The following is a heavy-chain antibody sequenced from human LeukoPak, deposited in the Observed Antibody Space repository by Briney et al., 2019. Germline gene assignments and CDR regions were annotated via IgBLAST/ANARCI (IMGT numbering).Heavy chain of an antibody. Sequence: GGSLRLSCAASGFYFSGAYMNWVRQAPGKGLEWVGLIKNKHEHQATDYAAPVRERFIITRDDSSSTLFLQMNSLKTEDTAVYHCVTDANRILGARGTGYWGQGILVTVSS. D-gene: IGHD1-26*01. J-gene: IGHJ4*02. CDR3: VTDANRILGARGTGY. CDR2: IKNKHEHQAT. V-gene: IGHV3-15*07. CDR1: GFYFSGAY.